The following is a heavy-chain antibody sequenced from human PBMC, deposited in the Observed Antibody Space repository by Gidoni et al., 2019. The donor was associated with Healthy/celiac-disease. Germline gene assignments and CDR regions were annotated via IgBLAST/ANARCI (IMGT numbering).Heavy chain of an antibody. D-gene: IGHD4-17*01. V-gene: IGHV3-30*18. CDR3: AKEGGLDYGGNSDYYYGMDV. J-gene: IGHJ6*02. CDR1: GFPFRTHG. Sequence: QVQPVESGGGVVQPGRSLRLTCAASGFPFRTHGMPWVRQAPGKGLELVAVISYDGSNKYYADSVKGRFTISRDNSKNTLYLQMNSLRAEDTAVYYCAKEGGLDYGGNSDYYYGMDVWGQGTTVTVSS. CDR2: ISYDGSNK.